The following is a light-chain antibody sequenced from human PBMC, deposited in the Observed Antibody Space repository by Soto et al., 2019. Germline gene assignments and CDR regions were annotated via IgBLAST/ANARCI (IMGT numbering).Light chain of an antibody. Sequence: EIVMTQSPATLSVSPGERATLSCRASQSVSGNLAWYQQKPGQAPRLLIYGASTRATGIPARFRGSGSGTEFTLTISSLESEDFAVYYCQQYSNWPRITFGQGTKLEIK. J-gene: IGKJ2*01. CDR2: GAS. CDR3: QQYSNWPRIT. CDR1: QSVSGN. V-gene: IGKV3-15*01.